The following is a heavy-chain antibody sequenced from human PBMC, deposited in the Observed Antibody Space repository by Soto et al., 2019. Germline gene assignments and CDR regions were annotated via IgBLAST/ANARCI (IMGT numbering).Heavy chain of an antibody. CDR1: GYTFTNYY. D-gene: IGHD6-19*01. V-gene: IGHV1-46*01. CDR3: ARESQSSGWSWFDY. Sequence: QVQLVQSGAEVKKPGASVTVSCKASGYTFTNYYIHWVRQAPGQVLEWMGMINPSGGSTSYTRRLQGRVTLTRETSTSTVYMELSSLRSEDTAVYYCARESQSSGWSWFDYWGQGTLVTVSS. CDR2: INPSGGST. J-gene: IGHJ4*02.